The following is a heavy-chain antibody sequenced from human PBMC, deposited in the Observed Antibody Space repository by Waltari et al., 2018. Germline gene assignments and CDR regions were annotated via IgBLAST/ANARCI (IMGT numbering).Heavy chain of an antibody. CDR2: ISSSSSTI. V-gene: IGHV3-48*01. J-gene: IGHJ4*02. D-gene: IGHD2-15*01. Sequence: EVQLVESGGGLVQPGGSLRLSCAASGFTFSSYSMNWVRQAPGKGLEWVSYISSSSSTIYYADSVKGRFTISRDNSKNTLYLQMNSLRAEDTAVYYCARDLCSGGSCYSFDYWGQGTLVTVSS. CDR3: ARDLCSGGSCYSFDY. CDR1: GFTFSSYS.